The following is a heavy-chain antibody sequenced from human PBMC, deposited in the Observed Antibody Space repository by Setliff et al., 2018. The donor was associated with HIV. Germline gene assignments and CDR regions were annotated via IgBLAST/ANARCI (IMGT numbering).Heavy chain of an antibody. CDR3: ARIYRSSWPFDACDI. J-gene: IGHJ3*02. CDR1: EFTFSEYW. Sequence: GGSLRLSCAASEFTFSEYWMTWVRQTPGKGLEWLANIKQDESEIYYVDSVRGRFTVSRDNARNSLYLQMNSLRAEDTAIYYCARIYRSSWPFDACDIWGQGTMVTVSS. D-gene: IGHD6-6*01. V-gene: IGHV3-7*03. CDR2: IKQDESEI.